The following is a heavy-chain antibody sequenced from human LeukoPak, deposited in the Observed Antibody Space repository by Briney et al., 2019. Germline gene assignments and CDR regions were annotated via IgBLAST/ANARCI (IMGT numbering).Heavy chain of an antibody. CDR2: IYSSGST. J-gene: IGHJ5*02. CDR3: ARVAGPFDP. CDR1: GGSISSYH. V-gene: IGHV4-59*01. D-gene: IGHD6-19*01. Sequence: SETLSLTCTVSGGSISSYHWSWIRQPPGKGLEWIGDIYSSGSTNYNPSLKSRVTISVDTSKNEFSLKVSSATAADTAAYYCARVAGPFDPWGQGTLVTVSS.